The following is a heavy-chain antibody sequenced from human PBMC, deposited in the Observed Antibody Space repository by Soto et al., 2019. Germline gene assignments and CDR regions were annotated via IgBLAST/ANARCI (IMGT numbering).Heavy chain of an antibody. J-gene: IGHJ3*02. V-gene: IGHV1-69*06. D-gene: IGHD2-15*01. CDR1: GGTFSSYA. Sequence: QVQLVQSGAEVKKPGSSVKVSCKASGGTFSSYAISWVRQAPGQGLEWMGGIIPIFGTANYAQKFQGRVTMTRNTSISTAYMELSSLRSEDTAVYYCARGRGGSWLDAFDIWGQGTMVTVSS. CDR3: ARGRGGSWLDAFDI. CDR2: IIPIFGTA.